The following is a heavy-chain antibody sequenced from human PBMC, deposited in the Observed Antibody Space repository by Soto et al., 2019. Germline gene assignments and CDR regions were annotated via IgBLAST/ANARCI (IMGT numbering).Heavy chain of an antibody. CDR3: ASHYDFWSGYYNDYYYYYGMDV. V-gene: IGHV1-69*06. CDR2: IIPTFGTA. CDR1: GGTFSSYA. J-gene: IGHJ6*02. D-gene: IGHD3-3*01. Sequence: SVKVSCKASGGTFSSYAISWVRQAPGQGLEWMGGIIPTFGTANYAQKFQGRVTITADKSTSTAYMELSSLRSEDTAVYYCASHYDFWSGYYNDYYYYYGMDVWGQGTTVTVSS.